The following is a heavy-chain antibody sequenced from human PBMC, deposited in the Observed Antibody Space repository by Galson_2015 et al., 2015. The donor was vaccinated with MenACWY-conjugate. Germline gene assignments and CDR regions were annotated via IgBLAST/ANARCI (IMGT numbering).Heavy chain of an antibody. V-gene: IGHV1-46*01. J-gene: IGHJ4*02. CDR2: INPSGGGT. Sequence: SVNVSCKASGYTFSSYHMPWARQAPGQGLEWMGIINPSGGGTSSAQKFQGRVTMTRDTSTSTVYMELSSLRSEDAAVYYCARVGYCSSPTCYLVFFDYWGQGTLVTVSS. CDR3: ARVGYCSSPTCYLVFFDY. D-gene: IGHD2-2*01. CDR1: GYTFSSYH.